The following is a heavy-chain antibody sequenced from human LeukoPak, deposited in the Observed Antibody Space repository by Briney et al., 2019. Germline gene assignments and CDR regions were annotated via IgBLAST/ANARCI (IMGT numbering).Heavy chain of an antibody. CDR1: GYTFTSYD. D-gene: IGHD3-3*01. J-gene: IGHJ5*02. CDR3: ARLYDWSGYLGRAPGHNWFDP. CDR2: MNPNSGNT. Sequence: ASVKVSCKASGYTFTSYDINWVRQATGQGLEWMGWMNPNSGNTGYAQKFQGRVTMTRNTSISTAYMELSSLRSEDTAVYYCARLYDWSGYLGRAPGHNWFDPWGQGTLVTVSS. V-gene: IGHV1-8*01.